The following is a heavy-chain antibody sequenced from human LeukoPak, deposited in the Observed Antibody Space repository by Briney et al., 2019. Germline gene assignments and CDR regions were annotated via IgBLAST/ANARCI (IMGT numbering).Heavy chain of an antibody. V-gene: IGHV6-1*01. Sequence: SQTLSLTCAIYGDSVSSNSAAWNWIRQSPSRGLEWLARTYYRSKWYNGYAVSVKSRITINPDTSKNQLSLQLNSMTPEDTAVYYCARDRGRIVDSWGQGTLVTVSS. J-gene: IGHJ4*02. CDR1: GDSVSSNSAA. D-gene: IGHD2-15*01. CDR2: TYYRSKWYN. CDR3: ARDRGRIVDS.